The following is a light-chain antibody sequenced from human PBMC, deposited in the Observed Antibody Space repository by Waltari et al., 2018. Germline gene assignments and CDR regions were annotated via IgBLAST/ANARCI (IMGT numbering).Light chain of an antibody. V-gene: IGKV4-1*01. J-gene: IGKJ3*01. CDR1: QSLLYSSNNKNY. CDR2: WAS. CDR3: QQYYDNVVT. Sequence: VMTQSPDSLAVSLGERATINCKSSQSLLYSSNNKNYLAWYQQKPGQPPKLLIYWASTRESGVPDRFSGSGSGTDFTLTISSLQAEDVAVYYCQQYYDNVVTFGPGTKVDIK.